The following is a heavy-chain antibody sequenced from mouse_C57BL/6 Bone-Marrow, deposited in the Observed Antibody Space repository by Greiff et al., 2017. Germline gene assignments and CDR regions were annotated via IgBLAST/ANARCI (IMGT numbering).Heavy chain of an antibody. CDR3: AKHRSGSRGDWYFDV. Sequence: VHLVESGPGLVAPSQSLSITCTVSGFSLTSYGVDWVRQPPGKGLEWLGVIWGGGSTNYNSALMSSLSISKDNSKGQVFLKMNSLQTDDTAMYYCAKHRSGSRGDWYFDVWGTGTTVTVSS. D-gene: IGHD1-1*01. CDR1: GFSLTSYG. CDR2: IWGGGST. V-gene: IGHV2-9*01. J-gene: IGHJ1*03.